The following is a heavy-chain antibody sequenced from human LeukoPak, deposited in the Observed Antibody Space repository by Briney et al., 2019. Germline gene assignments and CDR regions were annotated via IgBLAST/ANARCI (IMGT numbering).Heavy chain of an antibody. J-gene: IGHJ6*02. V-gene: IGHV3-64*01. CDR3: ATDPGASPSSYYNAMDV. D-gene: IGHD1-26*01. CDR2: ISSNGGST. Sequence: GGSLRLSCAASGFTFSRYSMHWVRQAPGKGLEYVSAISSNGGSTYYANSVKGRFTISRDNSKNTLYLQMGSLRAEDMAVYYCATDPGASPSSYYNAMDVWGQGTTVTVSS. CDR1: GFTFSRYS.